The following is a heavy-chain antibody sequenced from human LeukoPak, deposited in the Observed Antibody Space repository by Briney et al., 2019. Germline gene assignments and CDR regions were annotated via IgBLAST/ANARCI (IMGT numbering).Heavy chain of an antibody. D-gene: IGHD6-19*01. Sequence: PGGSLRLSCAASGFTFSTFWMTWVRQAPGKGLEWVANIRQDGAEKYYVDSVKGRFTISRDNAKNSLYLQMNSLRAEDTAVYYCAKVPIPYSSGWYLNYWGQGTLVTFSS. CDR1: GFTFSTFW. V-gene: IGHV3-7*01. CDR2: IRQDGAEK. CDR3: AKVPIPYSSGWYLNY. J-gene: IGHJ4*02.